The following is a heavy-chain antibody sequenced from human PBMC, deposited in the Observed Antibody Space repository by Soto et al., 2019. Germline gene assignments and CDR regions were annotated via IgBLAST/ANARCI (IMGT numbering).Heavy chain of an antibody. Sequence: EVQLLESGGGLVQPGGSLRLSCAASGFTFTNYAMMWVRQAPGEGLQWVSAISGSGTNTYYADSVKGRFTISRDNSTNTLYLQMNSLRTDDTAIYYCARTVTGDFWGRVTLVTVSS. CDR2: ISGSGTNT. J-gene: IGHJ4*02. CDR1: GFTFTNYA. V-gene: IGHV3-23*01. CDR3: ARTVTGDF. D-gene: IGHD4-17*01.